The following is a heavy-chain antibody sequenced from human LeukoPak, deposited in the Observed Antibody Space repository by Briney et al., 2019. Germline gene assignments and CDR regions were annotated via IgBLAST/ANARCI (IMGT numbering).Heavy chain of an antibody. CDR3: AKGTNLRQQLGNWFDP. Sequence: SVKVSCKASGYTLTSYYMHWVRQAPGQGLEWMGIINPSDSSTSYAQKFQGRVTMTRDTSTSTVYMELSSLRSEDTAVYYCAKGTNLRQQLGNWFDPWGQGTLVIVSS. J-gene: IGHJ5*02. CDR1: GYTLTSYY. D-gene: IGHD6-13*01. CDR2: INPSDSST. V-gene: IGHV1-46*01.